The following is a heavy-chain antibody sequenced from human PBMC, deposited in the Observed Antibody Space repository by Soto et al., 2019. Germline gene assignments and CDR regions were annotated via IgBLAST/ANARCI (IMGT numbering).Heavy chain of an antibody. J-gene: IGHJ4*02. CDR2: IYYSGST. CDR1: GGSISSSSYY. CDR3: ARLYSGYDIDY. D-gene: IGHD5-12*01. V-gene: IGHV4-39*01. Sequence: SETLSLTCTVSGGSISSSSYYWGWIRQPPGKGLEWIGSIYYSGSTYYNPSLKSRVTISVDTSKNQFSLKLSSVTAAGTAVYYCARLYSGYDIDYWGQGTLVTVSS.